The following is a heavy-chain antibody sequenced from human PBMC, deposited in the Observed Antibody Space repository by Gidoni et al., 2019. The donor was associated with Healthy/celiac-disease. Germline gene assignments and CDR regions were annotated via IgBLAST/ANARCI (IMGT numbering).Heavy chain of an antibody. D-gene: IGHD3-16*01. CDR3: ARRPSSNWGYYYYYGMDV. V-gene: IGHV4-34*01. J-gene: IGHJ6*02. CDR2: INHSGST. CDR1: GGSFSGYY. Sequence: QVQLQQWGSGLLKPSETLSLTCAVYGGSFSGYYWSWIRQPPGKGLEWIGEINHSGSTNYNPSLKSRVTISVDTSKNQFSLKLSSVTAADTAVYYCARRPSSNWGYYYYYGMDVWGQGTTVTVSS.